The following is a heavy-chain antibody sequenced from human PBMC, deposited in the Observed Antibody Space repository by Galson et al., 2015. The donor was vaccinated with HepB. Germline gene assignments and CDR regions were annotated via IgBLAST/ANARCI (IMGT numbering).Heavy chain of an antibody. Sequence: SLRLSCAASGFTFSSYGMHWVRQAPGKGLEWVAVISYDGSNKYYADSVKGRFTISRDNSKNTLYLQMNSLRAEDTAVYYCAKDRGHYGSGSSHFDYWGQGTLVTVSS. CDR2: ISYDGSNK. CDR3: AKDRGHYGSGSSHFDY. J-gene: IGHJ4*02. D-gene: IGHD3-10*01. CDR1: GFTFSSYG. V-gene: IGHV3-30*18.